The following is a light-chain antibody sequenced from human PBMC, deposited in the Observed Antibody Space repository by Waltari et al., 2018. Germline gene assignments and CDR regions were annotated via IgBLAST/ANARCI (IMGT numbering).Light chain of an antibody. CDR2: AKS. CDR1: QSVKSNE. V-gene: IGKV3-20*01. Sequence: IVLTESPVTLSLSPVARATLYCRDSQSVKSNELAWYQHKPGQAPRLLIYAKSTRATGIPDRFSGSWSGTDFILTISRLEAEDFGLYYCQQYGTPLTVGAGTKVESK. J-gene: IGKJ4*01. CDR3: QQYGTPLT.